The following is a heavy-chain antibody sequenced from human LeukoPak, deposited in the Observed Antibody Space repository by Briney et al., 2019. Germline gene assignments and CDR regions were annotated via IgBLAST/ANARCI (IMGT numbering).Heavy chain of an antibody. V-gene: IGHV4-39*01. CDR1: GGSISSSSYY. J-gene: IGHJ4*02. Sequence: KSSETLSLTCTVSGGSISSSSYYWGWIRQPPGKGLEWIGSIYYSGSTNYNPSLKSRVTISVDTSKNQFSLKLSSVTAADTAVYYCAGPHDYGDSRLDYWGQGTLVTVSS. CDR3: AGPHDYGDSRLDY. D-gene: IGHD4-17*01. CDR2: IYYSGST.